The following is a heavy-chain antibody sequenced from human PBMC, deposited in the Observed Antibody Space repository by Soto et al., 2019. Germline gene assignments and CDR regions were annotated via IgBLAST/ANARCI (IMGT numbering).Heavy chain of an antibody. Sequence: SETLSLTCTVSGGSISSYYWSWIRQPAGKGLEWIGRIYTSGSTNYNPSLKSRFTMSVATSKNQYSLKLSSVTAADTAVYYCARDWPYYDFWSGYDTGLGGHYYYGRDVWGQGTTATV. CDR1: GGSISSYY. D-gene: IGHD3-3*01. CDR2: IYTSGST. CDR3: ARDWPYYDFWSGYDTGLGGHYYYGRDV. J-gene: IGHJ6*02. V-gene: IGHV4-4*07.